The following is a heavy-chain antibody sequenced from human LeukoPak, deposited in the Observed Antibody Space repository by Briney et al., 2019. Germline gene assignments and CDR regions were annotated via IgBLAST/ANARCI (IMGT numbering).Heavy chain of an antibody. CDR1: GFTFSSYA. CDR3: AKSFLIPGLLHPALVPFHY. D-gene: IGHD2-2*01. Sequence: PGGSLRISCAASGFTFSSYAMSCVRQAPGKGLEWVSPISGSGGSTYYADSVKGRFTISRDNSKNTLYLQMNSLRAEDTAVYYCAKSFLIPGLLHPALVPFHYWGQGTLVTVSS. CDR2: ISGSGGST. V-gene: IGHV3-23*01. J-gene: IGHJ4*02.